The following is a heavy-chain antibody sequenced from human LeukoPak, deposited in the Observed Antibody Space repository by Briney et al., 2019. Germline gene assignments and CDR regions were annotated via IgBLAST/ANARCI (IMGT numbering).Heavy chain of an antibody. D-gene: IGHD2-21*01. J-gene: IGHJ4*02. CDR2: IIPIFGTA. Sequence: SVKVSCKASGGTFSSYVISWVRQAPGQGLEWMGGIIPIFGTANNAQKFQGRVTITADESTSTAYMELSSPRSEDTAVYYCWGGGWKKPFDYWGQGTLVTVSS. CDR3: WGGGWKKPFDY. CDR1: GGTFSSYV. V-gene: IGHV1-69*13.